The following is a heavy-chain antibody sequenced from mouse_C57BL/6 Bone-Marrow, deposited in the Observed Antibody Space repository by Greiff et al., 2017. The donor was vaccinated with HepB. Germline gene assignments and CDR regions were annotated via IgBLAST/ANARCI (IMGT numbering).Heavy chain of an antibody. CDR2: ISNGGGST. V-gene: IGHV5-12*01. Sequence: EVQVVESGGGLVQPGGSLKLSCAASGFTFSDYYMYWVRQTPEKRLEWVAYISNGGGSTYYPDTVKGRFTISRDNAKNTLYLQMSRLKSEDTAMYYCARRRGLDYFDYWGQGTTLTVSS. J-gene: IGHJ2*01. CDR3: ARRRGLDYFDY. CDR1: GFTFSDYY. D-gene: IGHD2-2*01.